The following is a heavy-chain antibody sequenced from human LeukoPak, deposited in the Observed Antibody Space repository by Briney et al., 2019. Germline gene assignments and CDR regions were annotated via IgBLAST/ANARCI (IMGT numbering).Heavy chain of an antibody. J-gene: IGHJ6*03. D-gene: IGHD4-17*01. CDR1: GYTFTGYY. Sequence: ASVKVSCKASGYTFTGYYMHWVRQAPGQGLEWMGWINPNSGGTNYAQKFQGRVTMTRDTSISTAYMELSSLRSEDTAVYYCARWVGTVTTLVYYYYYMDVWGKGTTVTISS. CDR3: ARWVGTVTTLVYYYYYMDV. CDR2: INPNSGGT. V-gene: IGHV1-2*02.